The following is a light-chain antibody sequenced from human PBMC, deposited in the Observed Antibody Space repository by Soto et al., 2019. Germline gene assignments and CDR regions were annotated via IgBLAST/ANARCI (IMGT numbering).Light chain of an antibody. CDR2: GNS. V-gene: IGLV1-40*01. CDR1: SSNIGAGYD. CDR3: QSYDSSLSGYV. Sequence: QSVLTQPPSVSGAQGQRVTISCTGSSSNIGAGYDVHWYQQVPGTAPKLLIYGNSNRPSGVPDRFSGSKSGTSASLAITGLQAEDEADYYCQSYDSSLSGYVFGTGTKLTVL. J-gene: IGLJ1*01.